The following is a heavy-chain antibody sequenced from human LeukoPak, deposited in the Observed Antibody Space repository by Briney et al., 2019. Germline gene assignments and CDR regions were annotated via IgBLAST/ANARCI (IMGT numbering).Heavy chain of an antibody. CDR1: GFTFDDYA. D-gene: IGHD3-10*01. CDR2: ISWNSGSI. V-gene: IGHV3-9*01. J-gene: IGHJ4*02. Sequence: GGSLRPSCAASGFTFDDYAMHWVRQAPGKGLEWVSGISWNSGSIGYADSVKGRFAISRDNAKNSLYLQMNSLRDEDTALYYRTRRGFHDYWGQGTLVTVSS. CDR3: TRRGFHDY.